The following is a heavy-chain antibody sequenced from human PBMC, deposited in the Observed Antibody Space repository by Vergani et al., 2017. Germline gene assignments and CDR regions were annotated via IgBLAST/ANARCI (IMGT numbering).Heavy chain of an antibody. CDR3: ARDRTTMVRGAPDV. J-gene: IGHJ3*01. V-gene: IGHV4-59*01. CDR1: GGSISSYY. CDR2: IYYSGST. D-gene: IGHD3-10*01. Sequence: QVQLQESGPGLVKPSETLSLTCTVSGGSISSYYWSWIRQPPGKGLEWIGYIYYSGSTNYNPSLKSRVTISVDTSKNQFSLKLSSVTAADTAVYYCARDRTTMVRGAPDVWGQGTMVTVSS.